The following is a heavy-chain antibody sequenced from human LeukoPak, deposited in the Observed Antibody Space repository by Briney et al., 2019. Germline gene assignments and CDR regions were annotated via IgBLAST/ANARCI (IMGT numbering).Heavy chain of an antibody. CDR1: GFTFSDYW. CDR2: IKQDGSAK. CDR3: ARWRGSTSERSDY. D-gene: IGHD2-2*01. Sequence: PGGSLRLSCTASGFTFSDYWMTWVRQAPGKGLEWVANIKQDGSAKYYVDSVKGRFTISRDNAKNSLYLQMDSLRVEDTATYYCARWRGSTSERSDYWGRGTLVTVSS. V-gene: IGHV3-7*01. J-gene: IGHJ4*02.